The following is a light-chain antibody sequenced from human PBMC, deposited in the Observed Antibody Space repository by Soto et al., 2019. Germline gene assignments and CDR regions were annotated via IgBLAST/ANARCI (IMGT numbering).Light chain of an antibody. V-gene: IGKV3-15*01. CDR3: QQYNNWPRT. Sequence: IVVTQSPSTLSVSPGERATLSCRASQSVNSNYLAWYRQKPGQAPRLLIYGASTRATGIPARFSGSGSGTEFTLTISSLQSEDFAVYYCQQYNNWPRTFGQGTKVDIK. CDR2: GAS. CDR1: QSVNSN. J-gene: IGKJ1*01.